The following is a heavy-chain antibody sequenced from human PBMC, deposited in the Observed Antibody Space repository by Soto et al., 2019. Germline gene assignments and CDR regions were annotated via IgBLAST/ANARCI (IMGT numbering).Heavy chain of an antibody. D-gene: IGHD5-12*01. CDR1: GGTFSSYA. Sequence: SVKVSCKASGGTFSSYAISWVRQSAGQGLEWMGGIIPIFGTANYAQKFQGRVTITADESTSTAYMELSSLRSEDTAVYYCASSGYSGYDGANWFDPWGQGTLVTAPQ. V-gene: IGHV1-69*13. J-gene: IGHJ5*02. CDR2: IIPIFGTA. CDR3: ASSGYSGYDGANWFDP.